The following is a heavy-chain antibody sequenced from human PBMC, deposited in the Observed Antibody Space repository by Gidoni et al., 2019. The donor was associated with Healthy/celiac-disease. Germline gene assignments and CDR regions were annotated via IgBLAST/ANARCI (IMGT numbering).Heavy chain of an antibody. CDR1: GYSISSGYY. Sequence: QVQLQESGPGLVKPSETLSLTCTVSGYSISSGYYWGWIRQPPGKGLEWIGSIYHSGSTYYNPSLKSRVTISVDTSKNQFSLKLSSVTAADTAVYYCARDRGVSSLGWFDPWGQGTLVTVSS. J-gene: IGHJ5*02. CDR3: ARDRGVSSLGWFDP. V-gene: IGHV4-38-2*02. CDR2: IYHSGST.